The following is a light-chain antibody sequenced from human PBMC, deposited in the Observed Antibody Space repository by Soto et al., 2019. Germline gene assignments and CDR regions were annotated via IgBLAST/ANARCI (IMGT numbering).Light chain of an antibody. Sequence: QSALTQPPSASGSPGQSVTISCAGSSSDIGASNSVSWYQQHPGKAPKLLISEVTKRPSGVPDRFSGSKSGNTASLTVSGLQADDEADYYCGSKAGSNKHVVFGGGTQLT. CDR2: EVT. CDR1: SSDIGASNS. J-gene: IGLJ2*01. V-gene: IGLV2-8*01. CDR3: GSKAGSNKHVV.